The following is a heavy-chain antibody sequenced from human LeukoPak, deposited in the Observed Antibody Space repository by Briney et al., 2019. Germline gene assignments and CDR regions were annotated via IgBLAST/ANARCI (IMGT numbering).Heavy chain of an antibody. J-gene: IGHJ3*02. D-gene: IGHD3-3*01. CDR1: GFTFSSYS. CDR3: AIQYYDFWSGYAPPDNDAFDI. V-gene: IGHV3-21*01. Sequence: GGSLRLSCAASGFTFSSYSMNWVRQAPGKGLEWVSSISSSSSYIYYADSVKGRFTISRDNAKNSLYLQMNSLRAEDTAVYYYAIQYYDFWSGYAPPDNDAFDIWGQGTMVTVSS. CDR2: ISSSSSYI.